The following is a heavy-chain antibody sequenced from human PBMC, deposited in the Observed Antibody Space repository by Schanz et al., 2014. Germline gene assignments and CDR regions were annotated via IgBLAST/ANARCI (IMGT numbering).Heavy chain of an antibody. D-gene: IGHD3-16*01. CDR3: TKGRTFGR. CDR2: MNSKTGNT. CDR1: GYSFTDYA. Sequence: QVQLVQSGVEVKRPGASVRVSCKASGYSFTDYAIHWVRQAPGQGLEWMGWMNSKTGNTDYAQRFQGRVTMTRNTSITTAYLELSSLKSGDTAVYYCTKGRTFGRWGQGTLVTVSS. J-gene: IGHJ4*02. V-gene: IGHV1-8*02.